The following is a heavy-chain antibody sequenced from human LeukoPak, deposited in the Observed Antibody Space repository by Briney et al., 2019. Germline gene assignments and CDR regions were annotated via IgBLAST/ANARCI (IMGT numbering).Heavy chain of an antibody. CDR2: IYYSGST. CDR1: GGSISSGSYY. CDR3: ARRIVVVPAAMVGYDY. J-gene: IGHJ4*02. V-gene: IGHV4-39*01. Sequence: SETLSLTCTVSGGSISSGSYYWGWIRQPPGKGLEWIGSIYYSGSTYYNPSLKSRVTISVDTSKNQFSLKLSSVTAADTAVYYCARRIVVVPAAMVGYDYWGQGTLVTVSS. D-gene: IGHD2-2*01.